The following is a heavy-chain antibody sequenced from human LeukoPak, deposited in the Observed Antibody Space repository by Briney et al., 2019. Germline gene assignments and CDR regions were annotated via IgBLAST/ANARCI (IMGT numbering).Heavy chain of an antibody. CDR1: GFTFSSYA. CDR3: AKDGITMVRGVSHVWFDP. D-gene: IGHD3-10*01. V-gene: IGHV3-23*01. CDR2: ISGSGGST. J-gene: IGHJ5*02. Sequence: PGGSLRLSCAASGFTFSSYAMSWVRQAPGKGLDWVSAISGSGGSTYYADSVKGRFTISRDNSKNTLYLQMNSLRAEDTAVYYCAKDGITMVRGVSHVWFDPWGQGTLVTVSS.